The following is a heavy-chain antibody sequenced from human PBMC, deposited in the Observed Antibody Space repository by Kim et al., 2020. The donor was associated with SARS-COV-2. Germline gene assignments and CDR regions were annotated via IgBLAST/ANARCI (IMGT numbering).Heavy chain of an antibody. CDR1: GYTFTSYD. CDR3: ARVDRRITIFGVVRYWFDP. D-gene: IGHD3-3*01. J-gene: IGHJ5*02. V-gene: IGHV1-8*01. Sequence: ASVKVSCKASGYTFTSYDINWVRQATGQGLEWMGWMNPNSGNTGYAQKFQGRVTMTRNTSISTAYMELSSLRSEDTAVYYCARVDRRITIFGVVRYWFDPWGQGTLVTVSS. CDR2: MNPNSGNT.